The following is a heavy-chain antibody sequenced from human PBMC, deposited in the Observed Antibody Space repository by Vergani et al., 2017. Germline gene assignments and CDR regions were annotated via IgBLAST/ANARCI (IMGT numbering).Heavy chain of an antibody. Sequence: QVQLQQWGSGLLKPSETLSLTCAVYGGSFSGYYWSWIRQPPGKGLEWIGEINHSGSTNYNPSLKSRVTISVDTSKKQFSLKLSSVTAADTAVYYCARVGMMIAAAVTGWGQGTLVTVSS. D-gene: IGHD6-13*01. CDR2: INHSGST. V-gene: IGHV4-34*01. CDR1: GGSFSGYY. CDR3: ARVGMMIAAAVTG. J-gene: IGHJ4*02.